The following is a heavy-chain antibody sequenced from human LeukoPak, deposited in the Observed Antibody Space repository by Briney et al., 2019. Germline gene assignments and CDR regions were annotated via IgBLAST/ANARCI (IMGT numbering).Heavy chain of an antibody. D-gene: IGHD2-15*01. V-gene: IGHV3-15*01. CDR3: TTDSGDIVVFAFDI. CDR1: GFTFSNAW. J-gene: IGHJ3*02. Sequence: GGSLRLSCAASGFTFSNAWMSWVRQAPGKGLEWVGRIKSKTGGGTTDYAAPVKGRFTISRDDSKNTLYLQMNSLKTEDTAVYYCTTDSGDIVVFAFDIWGQGTMVTVSS. CDR2: IKSKTGGGTT.